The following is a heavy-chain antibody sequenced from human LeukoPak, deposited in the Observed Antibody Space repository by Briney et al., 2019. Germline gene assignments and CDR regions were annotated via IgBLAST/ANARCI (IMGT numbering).Heavy chain of an antibody. CDR2: IKSKTDGGTT. CDR1: GFTFSNAW. Sequence: PGGSLRLSCAASGFTFSNAWMSWVRQAPGKGLEWVGRIKSKTDGGTTDYAAPVKGRFTISRDDSKNTLDLQMNSLKTEDTAVYYCTTEMVRGVITLDYWSQGTLVTVSS. CDR3: TTEMVRGVITLDY. V-gene: IGHV3-15*01. J-gene: IGHJ4*02. D-gene: IGHD3-10*01.